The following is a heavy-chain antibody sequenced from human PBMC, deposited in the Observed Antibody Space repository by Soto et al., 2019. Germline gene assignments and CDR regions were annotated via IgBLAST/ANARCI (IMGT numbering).Heavy chain of an antibody. J-gene: IGHJ4*02. CDR3: GAPPGGGGY. CDR1: GFTVSNNY. CDR2: IYSGGYT. Sequence: EVQLVESGGGLIQPGGSLRLSCAVSGFTVSNNYMSWVRQAPGKGLEGVSVIYSGGYTAYGDSVKGRFTISRDNSKHKLYPQMNGRGAADPAGFSCGAPPGGGGYWGQGTLVTVSS. D-gene: IGHD3-10*01. V-gene: IGHV3-53*01.